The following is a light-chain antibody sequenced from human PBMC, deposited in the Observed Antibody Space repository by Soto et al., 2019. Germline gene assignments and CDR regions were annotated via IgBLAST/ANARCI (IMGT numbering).Light chain of an antibody. J-gene: IGLJ2*01. CDR2: EVS. Sequence: QSALTQPASVSGSPGQSITISCTGTNSDLGGYNFVSWFQQYPDKAPRVIIYEVSNRPSGVSDRFSGSKSDNTASLTISGLQAEDEGDYYCSSYTSNYTLVFGAGTKLTVL. CDR1: NSDLGGYNF. CDR3: SSYTSNYTLV. V-gene: IGLV2-14*01.